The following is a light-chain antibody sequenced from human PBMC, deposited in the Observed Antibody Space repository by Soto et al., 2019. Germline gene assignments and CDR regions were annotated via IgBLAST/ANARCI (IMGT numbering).Light chain of an antibody. J-gene: IGLJ1*01. Sequence: QSVLTQPPSASGTHGQRVTISCSGSSSNIRSNYVYWYHQLPGTAPKLLIYRNNLRPSGVPDRFSGSKSGASASLAIGGLRSEDEADYFCAVWDDSLSGYVFGTGTKLTVL. V-gene: IGLV1-47*01. CDR1: SSNIRSNY. CDR3: AVWDDSLSGYV. CDR2: RNN.